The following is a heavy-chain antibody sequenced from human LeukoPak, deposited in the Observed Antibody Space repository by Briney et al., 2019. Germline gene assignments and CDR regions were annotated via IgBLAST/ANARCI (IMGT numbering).Heavy chain of an antibody. V-gene: IGHV4-39*06. J-gene: IGHJ4*02. D-gene: IGHD3-10*01. Sequence: SETLSLTCTVSGDSITSSSYYWAWIRQPPGKGLEWIGSVFQSVATYYNPSLQSRVTMLIDTSKNQCALKLGSVTAADTAVYFCAREYYGTFEFWGQGTLAPVSP. CDR1: GDSITSSSYY. CDR3: AREYYGTFEF. CDR2: VFQSVAT.